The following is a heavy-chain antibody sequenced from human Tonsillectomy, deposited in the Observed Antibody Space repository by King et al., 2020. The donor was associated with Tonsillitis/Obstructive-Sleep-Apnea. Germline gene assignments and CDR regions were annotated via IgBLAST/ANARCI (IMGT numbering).Heavy chain of an antibody. CDR1: GGSISSYY. Sequence: QLQESGPGLVKPSETLSLTCTVSGGSISSYYWSWIRQPPGKGLEWIGYIYYSGSTNYNPSLKSRVTISVDTSKNQFSLKLSSVTAADTAVYYCARDSSWSGYYVPFDYWGQGTLVTVSS. J-gene: IGHJ4*02. CDR3: ARDSSWSGYYVPFDY. CDR2: IYYSGST. V-gene: IGHV4-59*01. D-gene: IGHD3-3*01.